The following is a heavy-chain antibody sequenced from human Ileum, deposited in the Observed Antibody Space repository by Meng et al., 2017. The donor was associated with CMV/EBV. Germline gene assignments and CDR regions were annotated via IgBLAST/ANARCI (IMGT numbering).Heavy chain of an antibody. D-gene: IGHD2-21*01. Sequence: YTFTSCDINWVRQATGQGLEWMGWMNPNSGNTGYAQKFQGRVTITRNTSISTAYMELSSLRSEDTAVYYCARVPDCGGDCYSGWFDPWGQGTLVTVSS. CDR2: MNPNSGNT. V-gene: IGHV1-8*03. CDR3: ARVPDCGGDCYSGWFDP. CDR1: YTFTSCD. J-gene: IGHJ5*02.